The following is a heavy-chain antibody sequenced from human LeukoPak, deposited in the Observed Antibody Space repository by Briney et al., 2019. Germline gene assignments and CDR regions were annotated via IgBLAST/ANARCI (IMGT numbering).Heavy chain of an antibody. D-gene: IGHD3-16*01. CDR1: GGTFSSYA. CDR2: IIPIFGTA. J-gene: IGHJ4*02. V-gene: IGHV1-69*05. CDR3: AREVNYVSRYFDY. Sequence: SVKVSCKASGGTFSSYAISWVRQAPGQGLEWMGRIIPIFGTANYAQKFQGRVTITTDESTSTAYMELSSLRSEDTAVYYCAREVNYVSRYFDYWGQGTLVTVSS.